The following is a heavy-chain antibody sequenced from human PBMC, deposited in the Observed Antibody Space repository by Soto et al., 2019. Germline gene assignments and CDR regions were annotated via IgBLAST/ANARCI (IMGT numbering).Heavy chain of an antibody. CDR1: GGSINSYY. Sequence: QVQLQESGPGLVKPSETLSLTCSVSGGSINSYYWSWIRQPPGKGLEWIGYIYNSGTTNYNPSVKRRGTMSIDTSKNQFSRRLSSVTAADTAVYYCARGGIVAAGTNYWGQGILGTVSS. V-gene: IGHV4-59*01. D-gene: IGHD6-13*01. J-gene: IGHJ4*02. CDR3: ARGGIVAAGTNY. CDR2: IYNSGTT.